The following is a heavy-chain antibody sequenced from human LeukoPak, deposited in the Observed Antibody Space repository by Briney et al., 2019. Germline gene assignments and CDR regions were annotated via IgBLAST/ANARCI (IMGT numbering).Heavy chain of an antibody. CDR2: IIGCGVTT. D-gene: IGHD6-13*01. Sequence: GGSLRLSCAASGFSFSSYAMSWVGQAPGKGMEWFSAIIGCGVTTYYADSVRGRFTISIDNSKNTLYLQMNSLRAEDTAIYYCAKVSWANYFDYWGQGTLVTVSS. CDR1: GFSFSSYA. J-gene: IGHJ4*02. CDR3: AKVSWANYFDY. V-gene: IGHV3-23*01.